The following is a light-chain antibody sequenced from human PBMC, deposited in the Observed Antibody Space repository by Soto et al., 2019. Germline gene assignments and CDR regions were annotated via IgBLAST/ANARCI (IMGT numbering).Light chain of an antibody. J-gene: IGLJ1*01. CDR3: CSYAGSNSVAV. CDR2: EDS. V-gene: IGLV2-23*02. Sequence: QSALTQPASVSGSPGQSITISCTGTRSDIGSYNLVSWYQQYPGKAPKLMIYEDSKRPSGVSNRFSGSKSGNTASLTISGLQAEDEAGYYCCSYAGSNSVAVFGTGTKLTVL. CDR1: RSDIGSYNL.